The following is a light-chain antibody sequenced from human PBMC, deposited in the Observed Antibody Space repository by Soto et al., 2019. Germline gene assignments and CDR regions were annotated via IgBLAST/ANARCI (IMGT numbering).Light chain of an antibody. Sequence: QSALTQPPSVSGTPGQRVTISCSGSSSNIGSSTVNWYQQLPGAAPKLVIFGNRNRPSGVPERFSGSKSGTSASLAITGLQAEDEADYYCQAYDYSLTDSVFGGGTQMTV. CDR1: SSNIGSST. CDR2: GNR. V-gene: IGLV1-40*01. CDR3: QAYDYSLTDSV. J-gene: IGLJ7*01.